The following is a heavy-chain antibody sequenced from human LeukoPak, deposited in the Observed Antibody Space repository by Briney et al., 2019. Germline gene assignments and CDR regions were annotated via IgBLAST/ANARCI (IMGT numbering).Heavy chain of an antibody. CDR3: ARVSGKIIYYYMDV. J-gene: IGHJ6*03. Sequence: PGGSLRLSCAASGFTFSSYEMNWVRQAPGKGLEWVSYISSSGSTIYYADSVRGRFTISRDNAKNSLYLQMNSLRAEDTAVYYCARVSGKIIYYYMDVWGKGTTVTVSS. CDR1: GFTFSSYE. V-gene: IGHV3-48*03. CDR2: ISSSGSTI.